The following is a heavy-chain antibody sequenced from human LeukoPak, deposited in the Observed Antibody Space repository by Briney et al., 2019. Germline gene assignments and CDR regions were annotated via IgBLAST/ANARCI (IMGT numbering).Heavy chain of an antibody. CDR2: ISDSGGST. Sequence: RGSLRLSCAASGLTFSTYAMTWVRQAPGKGLEWVSSISDSGGSTYYADSVKGRFTISRDNSRNTLYLQMNSLRAEDTAVYYCAKVSLDDSSGYYYVNYYYYGMDVWGQGTTVTVSS. D-gene: IGHD3-22*01. CDR3: AKVSLDDSSGYYYVNYYYYGMDV. V-gene: IGHV3-23*01. CDR1: GLTFSTYA. J-gene: IGHJ6*02.